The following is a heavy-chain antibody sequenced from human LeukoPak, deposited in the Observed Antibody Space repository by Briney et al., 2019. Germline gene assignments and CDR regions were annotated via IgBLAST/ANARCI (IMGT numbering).Heavy chain of an antibody. V-gene: IGHV3-23*01. D-gene: IGHD5-18*01. Sequence: PGGYLRLSCAASGFSFTDAWMNWVRQAPGKGLEWVSAISGSGGSTYYADSVKGRFIISRDNSKNTLYLQMNSLRAEDTAVYYCARGGYSYGIDYWGQGNLVTLSS. J-gene: IGHJ4*02. CDR3: ARGGYSYGIDY. CDR1: GFSFTDA. CDR2: ISGSGGST.